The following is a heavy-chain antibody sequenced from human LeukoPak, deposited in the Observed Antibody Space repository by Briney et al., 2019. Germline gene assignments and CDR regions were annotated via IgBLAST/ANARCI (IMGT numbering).Heavy chain of an antibody. D-gene: IGHD1-26*01. V-gene: IGHV1-2*02. Sequence: GASVKVSCKASGYTFTGYYMHWVRQAPGQGLEWMGWINPNSGGTNYAQKFQGRVTMTRDTSISTAYMELSRLRSDDTAVYYCARRYSGSQGHDAFDIWGQGTMVTVSS. CDR3: ARRYSGSQGHDAFDI. J-gene: IGHJ3*02. CDR1: GYTFTGYY. CDR2: INPNSGGT.